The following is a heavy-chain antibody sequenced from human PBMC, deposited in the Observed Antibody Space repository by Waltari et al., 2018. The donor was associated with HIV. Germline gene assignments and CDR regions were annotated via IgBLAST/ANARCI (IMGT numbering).Heavy chain of an antibody. CDR3: ARSRSDAFDL. V-gene: IGHV3-7*01. CDR2: IKEDGSEK. CDR1: GSTLRSDW. J-gene: IGHJ3*01. Sequence: EVQLVESGGGLVQPGGSLRLSCEATGSTLRSDWMTWVRQGPGKGLEWVAKIKEDGSEKWYVDSVKGRFTISRDNAKNSVYLHMNSLIAEDTAVYYCARSRSDAFDLWGQGTMVTVSS.